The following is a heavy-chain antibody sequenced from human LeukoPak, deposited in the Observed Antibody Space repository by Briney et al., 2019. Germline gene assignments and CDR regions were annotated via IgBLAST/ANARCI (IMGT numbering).Heavy chain of an antibody. CDR2: INEDGSGK. CDR3: ARDDGDV. J-gene: IGHJ6*04. CDR1: GFTFSNYW. Sequence: GGSLRLSCVSSGFTFSNYWMKWVRQAPGKGLEWEASINEDGSGKFSVGSVKDRITISRDNTRNSLDLQINSLTVEDTDIYYCARDDGDVWGTGTTVTVSS. V-gene: IGHV3-7*01.